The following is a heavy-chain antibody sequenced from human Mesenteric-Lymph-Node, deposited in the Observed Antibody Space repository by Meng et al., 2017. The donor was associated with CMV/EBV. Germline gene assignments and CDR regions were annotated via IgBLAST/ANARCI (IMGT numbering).Heavy chain of an antibody. CDR1: GGTFSSYA. J-gene: IGHJ6*02. Sequence: KISCKASGGTFSSYAISWVRQAPGQGLEWMGGIIPILGIANYAQKFQGRVTITADKSTSTAYMELSSLRSEDTAVYYCARCIAARPPGVYGMDVWGQGTTVTVSS. V-gene: IGHV1-69*10. D-gene: IGHD6-6*01. CDR2: IIPILGIA. CDR3: ARCIAARPPGVYGMDV.